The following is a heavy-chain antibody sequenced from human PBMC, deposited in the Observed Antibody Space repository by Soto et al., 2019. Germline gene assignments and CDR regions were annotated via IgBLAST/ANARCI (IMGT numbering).Heavy chain of an antibody. Sequence: ASVKVSCKASGYTFTSYGISWVRQAPGQGLEWMGWISAYNGNTNYAQKLQGRVTMTTDTSTSTAYMELRSLRSDDTAVYYCARDLYYGSGRKHDAFDIWGQGTMVTVSS. CDR2: ISAYNGNT. D-gene: IGHD3-10*01. J-gene: IGHJ3*02. CDR3: ARDLYYGSGRKHDAFDI. V-gene: IGHV1-18*01. CDR1: GYTFTSYG.